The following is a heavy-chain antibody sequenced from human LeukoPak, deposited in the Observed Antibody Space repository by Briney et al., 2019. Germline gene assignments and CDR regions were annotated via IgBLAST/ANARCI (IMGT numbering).Heavy chain of an antibody. CDR3: AKDPGGVVLMVCASNWFDP. CDR1: GFTFSSYA. D-gene: IGHD2-8*01. CDR2: ISGSGGST. V-gene: IGHV3-23*01. J-gene: IGHJ5*02. Sequence: PGGSLRLSCAASGFTFSSYAMSWVRQAPGKGLEWVSAISGSGGSTYYADSVKGRFTISRDNSKNTLYLQMNSLRAEDTAVYYCAKDPGGVVLMVCASNWFDPWGQGTLVTVSS.